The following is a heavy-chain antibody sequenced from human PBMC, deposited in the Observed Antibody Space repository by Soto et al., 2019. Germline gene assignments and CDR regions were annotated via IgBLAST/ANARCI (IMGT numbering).Heavy chain of an antibody. CDR3: AREGRIAVAGLYYYYYYGMDV. Sequence: QALSLPSAISGDSVSSNSAACNLIRHSPSRGLEWLGRTYYRSKWYNDYAVSVKSRITINPDTSKNQFSLQLNSVTPEDTAVYYCAREGRIAVAGLYYYYYYGMDVWGQGTTVTVSS. D-gene: IGHD6-19*01. J-gene: IGHJ6*02. V-gene: IGHV6-1*01. CDR2: TYYRSKWYN. CDR1: GDSVSSNSAA.